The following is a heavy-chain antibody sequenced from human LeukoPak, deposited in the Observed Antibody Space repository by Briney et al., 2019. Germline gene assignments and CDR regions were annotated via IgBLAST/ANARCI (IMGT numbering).Heavy chain of an antibody. CDR1: GYTFTSYG. J-gene: IGHJ5*02. V-gene: IGHV1-18*04. CDR3: ARARYCSGGSCRPPGWFDP. CDR2: ISAYNGNT. D-gene: IGHD2-15*01. Sequence: GAPVKVSRKASGYTFTSYGISWVRQAPGQGLEWMGWISAYNGNTNYAQKLQGRVTMTTDTSTSTAYMELRSLRSDDTAVYYCARARYCSGGSCRPPGWFDPWGQGTLVTVSS.